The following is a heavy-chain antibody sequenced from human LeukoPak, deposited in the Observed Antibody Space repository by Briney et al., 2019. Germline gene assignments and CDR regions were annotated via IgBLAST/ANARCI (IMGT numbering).Heavy chain of an antibody. V-gene: IGHV3-21*01. D-gene: IGHD3-10*01. CDR2: ISSSSSYI. CDR3: ARLTLRGSYSDY. J-gene: IGHJ4*02. Sequence: GGSLRLSCAASGFTFSSYSMNWVRQAPGKGLEWVSSISSSSSYIYYADSVKGRFTISRDNAKNSLYLQMNSLRAEDTAVYYCARLTLRGSYSDYWGQGTLVTVSS. CDR1: GFTFSSYS.